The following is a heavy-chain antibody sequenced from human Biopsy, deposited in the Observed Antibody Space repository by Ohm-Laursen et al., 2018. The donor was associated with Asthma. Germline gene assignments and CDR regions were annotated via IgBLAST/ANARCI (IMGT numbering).Heavy chain of an antibody. J-gene: IGHJ4*02. V-gene: IGHV3-53*01. CDR2: IYSGGTP. D-gene: IGHD1-20*01. Sequence: SLRLSCAASGFAVSRDYMFWVRQAPGKGLEWVSVIYSGGTPHTADSVRGRFTISRDYCKNTLYLQRLSLRAEHTAFYYCARVDSINWSHFYFYYWGQGTLVTVSS. CDR1: GFAVSRDY. CDR3: ARVDSINWSHFYFYY.